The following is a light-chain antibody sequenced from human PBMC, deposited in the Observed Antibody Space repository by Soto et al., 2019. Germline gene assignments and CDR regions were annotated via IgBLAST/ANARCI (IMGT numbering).Light chain of an antibody. J-gene: IGKJ1*01. CDR1: QSVSSSS. Sequence: EIVLTQSPGTLSLSPGERATLSCRASQSVSSSSLAWYQQKPGQAPRLLIYDASNRATGIPIRFSGSGSGTDFTLTISSLDPEDFAVYYCQQRSNWPGTFGQGTKVDIK. CDR2: DAS. V-gene: IGKV3D-20*02. CDR3: QQRSNWPGT.